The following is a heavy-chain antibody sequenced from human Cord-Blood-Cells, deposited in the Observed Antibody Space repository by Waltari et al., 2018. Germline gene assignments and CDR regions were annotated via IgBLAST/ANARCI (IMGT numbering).Heavy chain of an antibody. CDR1: GFTFYDYA. D-gene: IGHD3-22*01. Sequence: EVQLVESGGGLVQPGRSLRLSCAASGFTFYDYAMHWVRQAPGKGLEWVSGISWNSGSIGYADSVKGRFTISRDNAKNSLYLQMNSLRAEDTALYYCAKDYYYDSSGYDYWGQGTLVTVSS. CDR2: ISWNSGSI. V-gene: IGHV3-9*01. J-gene: IGHJ4*02. CDR3: AKDYYYDSSGYDY.